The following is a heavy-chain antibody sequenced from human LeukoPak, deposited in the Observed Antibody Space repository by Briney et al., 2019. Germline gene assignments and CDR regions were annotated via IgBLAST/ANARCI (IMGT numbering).Heavy chain of an antibody. CDR2: MNPNSGNT. D-gene: IGHD6-25*01. CDR1: GYTFTSYD. Sequence: ASVKVSCKASGYTFTSYDINWVRQATGQGLEWMGWMNPNSGNTGYAQKFQGRVTMTRNTSISTAYMELSSLRSEDTAAYYCARGRLETDYYYYYMDVWGKGTTVTVSS. CDR3: ARGRLETDYYYYYMDV. J-gene: IGHJ6*03. V-gene: IGHV1-8*01.